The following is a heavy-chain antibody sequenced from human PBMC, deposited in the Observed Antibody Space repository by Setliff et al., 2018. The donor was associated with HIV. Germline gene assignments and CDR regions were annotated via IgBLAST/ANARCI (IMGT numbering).Heavy chain of an antibody. V-gene: IGHV4-39*01. D-gene: IGHD3-9*01. CDR3: AKTIGRYFDIFDN. CDR2: IYYSGST. J-gene: IGHJ4*02. CDR1: GGSISSSSYY. Sequence: SETLSLTCTVSGGSISSSSYYWGWIRQPPGKGLEWIGSIYYSGSTYYNPSLKSRVTISVDTSKNQFSLKLGSVTAADTAVYYCAKTIGRYFDIFDNWGQGTLVTVSS.